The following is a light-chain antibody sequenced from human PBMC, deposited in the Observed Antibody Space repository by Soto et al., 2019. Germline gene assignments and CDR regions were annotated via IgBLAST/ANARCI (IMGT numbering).Light chain of an antibody. CDR2: GAT. J-gene: IGKJ5*01. V-gene: IGKV1-9*01. CDR1: QGISNY. Sequence: IPLTQSPASLSASVGDRVTITWRASQGISNYLARYQQKPGKTPRLLIYGATTLQSGVPSRFSGSASGTDFALTISSLKPEDFATYYCQQLKSYVTFGQGTRLEIK. CDR3: QQLKSYVT.